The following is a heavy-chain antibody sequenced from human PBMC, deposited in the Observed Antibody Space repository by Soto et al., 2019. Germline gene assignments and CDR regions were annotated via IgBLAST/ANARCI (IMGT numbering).Heavy chain of an antibody. Sequence: EVQLVESGVGLVKPGGSLRLSCAASGFTFSTRDMNWVRQSPGKGLEWVSSIATSSSFTSYSDSVKGRFTVSRDNAKNSLYLQMSSLRAEDTAVYFCARSLDGGWTFDYWGQGTLVTVSS. D-gene: IGHD6-19*01. CDR3: ARSLDGGWTFDY. CDR1: GFTFSTRD. CDR2: IATSSSFT. J-gene: IGHJ4*02. V-gene: IGHV3-21*01.